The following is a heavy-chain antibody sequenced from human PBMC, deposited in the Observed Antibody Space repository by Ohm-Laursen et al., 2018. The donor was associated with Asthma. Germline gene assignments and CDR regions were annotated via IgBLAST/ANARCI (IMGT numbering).Heavy chain of an antibody. D-gene: IGHD3-3*01. V-gene: IGHV3-30-3*01. Sequence: SLRLSCAASGFTFSSYAMHWVRQAPGKGLEWVAVSGSYYDGGLKYYADSVNCRFTVSRDDSKNTLYLQMNSLRPDETAVYYCSKDVMEWYLPAFDFWGQGTLVTVSS. J-gene: IGHJ4*02. CDR1: GFTFSSYA. CDR2: SGSYYDGGLK. CDR3: SKDVMEWYLPAFDF.